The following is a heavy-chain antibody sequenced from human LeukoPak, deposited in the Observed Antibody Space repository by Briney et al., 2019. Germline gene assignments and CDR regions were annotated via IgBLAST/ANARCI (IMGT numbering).Heavy chain of an antibody. CDR2: IYHSGDT. D-gene: IGHD3-22*01. CDR3: ARGLGYYDSSVGY. V-gene: IGHV4-39*07. Sequence: SETLSLICTVSGGSVSSSSYYWGWIRQPPGKGLEWIGSIYHSGDTYYKPSLKSRVTISVDKSKNQFSMKLNSVTAADTAVYHCARGLGYYDSSVGYWGQGTLVTVSS. J-gene: IGHJ4*02. CDR1: GGSVSSSSYY.